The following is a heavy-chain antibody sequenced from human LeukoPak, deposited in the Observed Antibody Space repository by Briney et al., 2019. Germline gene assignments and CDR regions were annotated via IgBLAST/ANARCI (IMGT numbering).Heavy chain of an antibody. D-gene: IGHD6-13*01. J-gene: IGHJ4*02. CDR1: GYTFTSYD. CDR2: MNPNSGNT. V-gene: IGHV1-8*01. CDR3: ARHIAAAGRTFDY. Sequence: GASVKVSCKASGYTFTSYDINWVRQATGQGLEGMGWMNPNSGNTGYAQKFQGRVTMTRNTSISTAYMELSSLRSEDTAVYYCARHIAAAGRTFDYWGQGTLVTVSS.